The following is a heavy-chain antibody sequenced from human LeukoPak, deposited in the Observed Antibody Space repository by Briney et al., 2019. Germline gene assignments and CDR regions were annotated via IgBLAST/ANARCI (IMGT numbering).Heavy chain of an antibody. D-gene: IGHD3-22*01. CDR2: IWYDGSNK. CDR3: AAHSGSDAFDI. CDR1: GYTFTSYG. V-gene: IGHV3-33*01. Sequence: SCKASGYTFTSYGISWVRQAPGKGLEWVAVIWYDGSNKYYADSVKGRFTISRDNSKNTLYLQMNSLRAEDTAVYYCAAHSGSDAFDIWGQGTMVTVSS. J-gene: IGHJ3*02.